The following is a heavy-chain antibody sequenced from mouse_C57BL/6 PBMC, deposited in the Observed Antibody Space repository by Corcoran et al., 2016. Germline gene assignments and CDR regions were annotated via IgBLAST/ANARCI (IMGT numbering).Heavy chain of an antibody. CDR2: INTYSGVP. V-gene: IGHV9-3*01. Sequence: QIQLVQSGPELKKPGETVKISCKASGYTFTTYGMSWVKQAPGKGLKWMGWINTYSGVPTYADDFKGRFAFSLETSASTAYLQINNLKNEDTATYFCANWYFDVWGTGTTVTVSS. CDR3: ANWYFDV. CDR1: GYTFTTYG. J-gene: IGHJ1*03.